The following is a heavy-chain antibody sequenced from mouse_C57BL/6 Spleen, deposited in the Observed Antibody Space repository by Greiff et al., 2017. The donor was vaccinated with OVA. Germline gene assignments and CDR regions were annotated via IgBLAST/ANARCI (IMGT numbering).Heavy chain of an antibody. CDR2: INYDGSST. J-gene: IGHJ2*01. CDR3: ARAPGVYFDY. V-gene: IGHV5-16*01. Sequence: EVMLVESEGGLVQPGSSMKLSCTASGFTFSDYYMAWVRQVPEKGLEWVANINYDGSSTYYLDSLKSRFIISRDNANNILYLQMGSLKSEDTATYYCARAPGVYFDYWGQGTTLTVSS. CDR1: GFTFSDYY.